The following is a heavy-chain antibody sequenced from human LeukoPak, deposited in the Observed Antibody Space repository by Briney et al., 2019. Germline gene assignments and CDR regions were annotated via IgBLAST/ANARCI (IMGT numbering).Heavy chain of an antibody. J-gene: IGHJ3*02. CDR2: IKQDGSEK. CDR3: ARTIFGVVSYFDI. CDR1: GFTFSSYW. Sequence: PGGSMRLSCAASGFTFSSYWMSWVRQAPGKGLGWVANIKQDGSEKYYVDSVKGRFTISRDNAKNSLYLQMNSLRAEDTAVYYCARTIFGVVSYFDIWGQGTMVTVSS. D-gene: IGHD3-3*01. V-gene: IGHV3-7*01.